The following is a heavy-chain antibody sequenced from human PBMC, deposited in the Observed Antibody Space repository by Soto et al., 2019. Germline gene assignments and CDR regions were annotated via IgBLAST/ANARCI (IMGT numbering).Heavy chain of an antibody. D-gene: IGHD3-22*01. CDR1: GGTFSSYA. Sequence: GASVKVSCKASGGTFSSYAISWVRQAPGQGLEWMGGIIPIFGTANYAQKFQGRVTITADKSTSTAYMELSSLRSEDTAVYYCARSPALSDYYDSSGYYKYYFDYWGQGTLVTVSS. CDR3: ARSPALSDYYDSSGYYKYYFDY. CDR2: IIPIFGTA. J-gene: IGHJ4*02. V-gene: IGHV1-69*06.